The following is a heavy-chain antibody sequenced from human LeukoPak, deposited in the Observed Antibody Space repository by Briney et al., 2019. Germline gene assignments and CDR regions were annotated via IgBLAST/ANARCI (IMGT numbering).Heavy chain of an antibody. CDR2: INHSGST. Sequence: SETLSLTCAVYGGSFSGYYWSWIRQPPGKGLEWIGEINHSGSTNHNPSLKSRVTISVHTSKNQFSLKLSSVTAADTAVYYCAAGYSYGLFDYWGQGTLVTVSS. J-gene: IGHJ4*02. V-gene: IGHV4-34*01. CDR1: GGSFSGYY. CDR3: AAGYSYGLFDY. D-gene: IGHD5-18*01.